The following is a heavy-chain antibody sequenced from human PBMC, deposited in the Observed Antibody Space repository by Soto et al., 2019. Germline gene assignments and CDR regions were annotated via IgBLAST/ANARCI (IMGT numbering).Heavy chain of an antibody. D-gene: IGHD3-3*01. J-gene: IGHJ3*02. V-gene: IGHV4-34*01. CDR2: INHSGST. Sequence: SESMSLTCAVCGGSFSGYYGSGIRQHTGKGLEWIGEINHSGSTNYNPSLKSRVTISVDTSKNQFSLKLSSVTAADTAVYYCARSQLELYYDFWSGSQSAFDIWGQGTMVTVSS. CDR3: ARSQLELYYDFWSGSQSAFDI. CDR1: GGSFSGYY.